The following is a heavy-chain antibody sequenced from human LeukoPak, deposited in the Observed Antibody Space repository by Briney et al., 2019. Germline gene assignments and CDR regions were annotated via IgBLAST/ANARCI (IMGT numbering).Heavy chain of an antibody. CDR1: GGTFSSYA. J-gene: IGHJ4*02. CDR2: IIPIFGTA. Sequence: SVKVSCKASGGTFSSYAISWVRQAPGQGLEWMGGIIPIFGTANYAQKFQGRVTITTDETTSTAYMELSSLSSEDTAVYYCARSMGSLDYFDYWGQGTLVTVSS. CDR3: ARSMGSLDYFDY. D-gene: IGHD1-26*01. V-gene: IGHV1-69*05.